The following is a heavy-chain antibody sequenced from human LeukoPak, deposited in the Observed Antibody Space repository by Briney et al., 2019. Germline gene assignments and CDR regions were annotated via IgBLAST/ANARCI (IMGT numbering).Heavy chain of an antibody. V-gene: IGHV1-69*05. CDR3: ARGGEVVGAFDY. CDR1: RGTFSSHA. CDR2: IMPMFGTT. D-gene: IGHD1-26*01. Sequence: SVKVSCKASRGTFSSHAISWVRQAPGQGLEWMGGIMPMFGTTNYAQNFQDRVTITTDESTSTAYMELSSLRSEDTAMYYCARGGEVVGAFDYWGQGTLVSVSS. J-gene: IGHJ4*02.